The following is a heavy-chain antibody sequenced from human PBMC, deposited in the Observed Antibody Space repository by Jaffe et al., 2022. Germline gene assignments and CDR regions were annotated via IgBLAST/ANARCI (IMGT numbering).Heavy chain of an antibody. CDR3: VRHYFGLRYSSGWRNFDY. CDR2: IYPGDSDT. D-gene: IGHD6-19*01. Sequence: EVQLVQSGAEVKKPGESLKISCKGSGYSFTSYWIGWVRQMPGKGLEWMGIIYPGDSDTRYSPSFQGQVTISADKSISTAYLQWSSLKASDTAMYYCVRHYFGLRYSSGWRNFDYWGQGTLVTVSS. V-gene: IGHV5-51*01. CDR1: GYSFTSYW. J-gene: IGHJ4*02.